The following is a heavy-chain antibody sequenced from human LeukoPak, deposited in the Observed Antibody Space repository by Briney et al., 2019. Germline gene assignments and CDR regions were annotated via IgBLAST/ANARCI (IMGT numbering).Heavy chain of an antibody. CDR2: IVVGSGDT. D-gene: IGHD6-6*01. V-gene: IGHV1-58*01. J-gene: IGHJ6*03. CDR1: GFTFGTSA. Sequence: ASVKVSCKTSGFTFGTSALQWVRQARGQRLEWIGWIVVGSGDTKYAQRFQERVTITRDMSTGTAYMELSRLRSDDTAVYYCARILEYSSLGSYMDVWGKGTTVTVSS. CDR3: ARILEYSSLGSYMDV.